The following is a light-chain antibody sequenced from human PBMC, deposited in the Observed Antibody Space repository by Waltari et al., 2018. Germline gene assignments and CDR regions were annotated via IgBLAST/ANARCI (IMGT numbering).Light chain of an antibody. V-gene: IGKV1-12*01. J-gene: IGKJ4*01. CDR3: QQATSFPPT. Sequence: DIQMTQSPSSVSASVGDRVTITCRASQDITGWLAWYQQKPGKGPKLLIYSVSTLQSGVPTSCSGSGAGTKFTLTIASLQSEESGTYYCQQATSFPPTFGGGTKVE. CDR1: QDITGW. CDR2: SVS.